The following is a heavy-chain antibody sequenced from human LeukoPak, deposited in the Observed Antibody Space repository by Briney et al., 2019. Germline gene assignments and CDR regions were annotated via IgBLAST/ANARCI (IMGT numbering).Heavy chain of an antibody. CDR3: ARACYLDYGDYVHYSDYYYYMDV. CDR2: MNPNSGNT. J-gene: IGHJ6*03. V-gene: IGHV1-8*03. Sequence: ASVKVSCKASGYTFTSYDINWVRQATGQGLEWMGWMNPNSGNTGYAQKFQGRVTITRNTSISTAYMELSSLRSEDTAVYYCARACYLDYGDYVHYSDYYYYMDVWGKGTTVTVSS. D-gene: IGHD4-17*01. CDR1: GYTFTSYD.